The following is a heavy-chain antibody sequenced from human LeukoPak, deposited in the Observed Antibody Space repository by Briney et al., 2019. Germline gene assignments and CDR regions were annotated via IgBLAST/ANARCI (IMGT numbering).Heavy chain of an antibody. CDR2: IYYSGST. J-gene: IGHJ5*02. Sequence: SETLSLTCTVSGGSISSSSYYWGWIRQPPGKGLEWIGSIYYSGSTYYNPSLKSRVTISVDTSKNQFSLKLSSVTAADTAVYYCASGGDYGDRWFDPWGQGTLVTVSS. CDR3: ASGGDYGDRWFDP. V-gene: IGHV4-39*07. CDR1: GGSISSSSYY. D-gene: IGHD4-17*01.